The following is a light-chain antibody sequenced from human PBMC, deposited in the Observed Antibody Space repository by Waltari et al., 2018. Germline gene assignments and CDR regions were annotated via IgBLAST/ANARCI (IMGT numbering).Light chain of an antibody. Sequence: SYELTQPPSVSVSPGQTARITCPGDTLPRKYAYWYQQKSGQAPGLVIFEDNQRPSGIPERFSGSISGTMATLTISGAQVEDEADYYCYSTDSSSKGVFGAGTKVTVL. CDR3: YSTDSSSKGV. V-gene: IGLV3-10*01. CDR2: EDN. CDR1: TLPRKY. J-gene: IGLJ1*01.